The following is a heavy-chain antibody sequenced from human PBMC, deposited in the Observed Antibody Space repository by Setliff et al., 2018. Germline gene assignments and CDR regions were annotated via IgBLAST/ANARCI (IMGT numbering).Heavy chain of an antibody. CDR3: ARVDYDYVNLDY. V-gene: IGHV3-9*01. CDR2: ISWNSGSI. CDR1: GFTFDDYG. D-gene: IGHD5-12*01. J-gene: IGHJ4*02. Sequence: GGSLRLSCAASGFTFDDYGMHWVRQAPGKGLEWVSGISWNSGSIGYADSVKGRFTISRDNAKNSLYLQMNSLRTEDTALYYCARVDYDYVNLDYWGQGTLVTVSS.